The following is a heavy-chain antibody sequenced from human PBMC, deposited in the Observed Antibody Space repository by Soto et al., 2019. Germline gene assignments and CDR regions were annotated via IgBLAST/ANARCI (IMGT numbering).Heavy chain of an antibody. J-gene: IGHJ6*03. V-gene: IGHV5-51*01. Sequence: PGESLKISCKGSGYSFTSYWIGWVRQMPGKGLEWMGIIYPGDSDTRYSPSFQGQVTISADKSISTAYLQWSSLKASDTAMYYCARHYYYGSGSSPLYYYYYMDVWGKGTTVTVSS. D-gene: IGHD3-10*01. CDR3: ARHYYYGSGSSPLYYYYYMDV. CDR1: GYSFTSYW. CDR2: IYPGDSDT.